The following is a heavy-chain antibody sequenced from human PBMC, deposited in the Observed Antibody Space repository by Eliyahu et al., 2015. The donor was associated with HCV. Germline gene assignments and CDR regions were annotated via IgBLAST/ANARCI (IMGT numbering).Heavy chain of an antibody. CDR1: QFTFSTYG. CDR2: ISFDGNNK. Sequence: HLVESGGGVVQPGRSLRLXCAASQFTFSTYGMHWVRQAPGKGLEWVAFISFDGNNKWYADSVKGRFAISRDNSKSTLFLQMNSLRPEDTALYYCVRDNWNDETLFDSWGQGTLVTVSS. V-gene: IGHV3-30*09. D-gene: IGHD1-20*01. CDR3: VRDNWNDETLFDS. J-gene: IGHJ4*02.